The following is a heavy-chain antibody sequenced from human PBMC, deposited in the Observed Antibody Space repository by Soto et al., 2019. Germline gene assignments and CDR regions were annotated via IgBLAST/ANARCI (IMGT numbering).Heavy chain of an antibody. J-gene: IGHJ6*02. CDR1: GFTFSSYG. CDR3: AKDVTIFGVVITYGMDV. V-gene: IGHV3-30*18. CDR2: ISYDGSNK. Sequence: GGSLRLSCAASGFTFSSYGMHWVRQAPGEGLEWVAVISYDGSNKYYADSVKGRFTISRDNSKNTLYLQMNSLRAEDTAVYYCAKDVTIFGVVITYGMDVWGQGTTVTVSS. D-gene: IGHD3-3*01.